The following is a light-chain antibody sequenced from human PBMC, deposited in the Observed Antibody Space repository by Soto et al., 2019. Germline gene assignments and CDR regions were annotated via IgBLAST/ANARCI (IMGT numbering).Light chain of an antibody. CDR3: QQYNKWPPET. V-gene: IGKV3-15*01. CDR2: GAS. CDR1: QSVTSN. J-gene: IGKJ1*01. Sequence: EIVLTQSPGTLSLSPGERATLSCGANQSVTSNYLAWYQQKPGQAPRLLIYGASTRATGIPARFSGSGSGTEFTLTISSLQSEDFAVYYCQQYNKWPPETFGQGPRWIS.